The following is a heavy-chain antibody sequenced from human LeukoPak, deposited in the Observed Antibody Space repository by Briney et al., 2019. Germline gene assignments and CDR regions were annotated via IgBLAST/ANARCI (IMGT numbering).Heavy chain of an antibody. D-gene: IGHD2-21*02. CDR2: IYYSGGA. CDR1: GGSISSGGYY. J-gene: IGHJ4*02. CDR3: ARRVVVTATSGGYFDF. Sequence: PSETLSLTCTVSGGSISSGGYYWSWIRQHPERGLEWIGYIYYSGGAYYDPSLKSRVTMSVDTSENQFSLKLTSVTAADTAVYYCARRVVVTATSGGYFDFWGQGTLVAVSS. V-gene: IGHV4-31*02.